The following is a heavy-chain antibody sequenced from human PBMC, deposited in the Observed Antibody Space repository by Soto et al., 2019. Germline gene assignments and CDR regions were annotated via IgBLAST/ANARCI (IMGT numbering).Heavy chain of an antibody. D-gene: IGHD6-19*01. CDR3: AHSPKVVLAVAGTYFDY. J-gene: IGHJ4*02. CDR2: IYWDDDK. V-gene: IGHV2-5*02. CDR1: GFSLSTSGVG. Sequence: SGPTLVNPTQTLTLTCTFSGFSLSTSGVGVGWIRQPPGKALEWLALIYWDDDKRYSPSLKSRLTITKDTSKNQVVLTMTNMDPVDTATYYCAHSPKVVLAVAGTYFDYWGQGTLVTVSS.